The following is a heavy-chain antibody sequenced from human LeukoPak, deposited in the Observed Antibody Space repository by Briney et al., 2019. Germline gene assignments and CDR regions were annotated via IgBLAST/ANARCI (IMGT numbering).Heavy chain of an antibody. Sequence: PSETLSLTCTVSGGSISSYYWSWIRQSPGKGLEWIGYIYYSGSTNYNPSLKSRVTISVDTSKNQFSLKLSSVTAADTAVYYCVRKGSSWYYFDYWGQGTLVTVSS. CDR2: IYYSGST. D-gene: IGHD6-13*01. V-gene: IGHV4-59*08. CDR3: VRKGSSWYYFDY. J-gene: IGHJ4*02. CDR1: GGSISSYY.